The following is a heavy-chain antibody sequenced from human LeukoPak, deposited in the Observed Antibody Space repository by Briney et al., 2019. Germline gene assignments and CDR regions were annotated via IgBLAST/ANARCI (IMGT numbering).Heavy chain of an antibody. Sequence: SETLSLTCAVYGGSFSGYYWSWIRQPPGKGLEWIGEINHSGSTNYNPSLKSRVTISVDTSKNQFSLKLSSVTAADTAVYYCARALYVAAALDWGQGTLVTVSS. CDR3: ARALYVAAALD. CDR2: INHSGST. V-gene: IGHV4-34*01. J-gene: IGHJ4*02. D-gene: IGHD2-2*01. CDR1: GGSFSGYY.